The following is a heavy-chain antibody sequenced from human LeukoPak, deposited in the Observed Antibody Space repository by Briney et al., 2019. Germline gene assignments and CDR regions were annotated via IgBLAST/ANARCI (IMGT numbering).Heavy chain of an antibody. J-gene: IGHJ4*02. Sequence: SETLSLTCAVYGGSFSGYCWSWIRQPPGKGLEWIGYIYYSGSTNYNPSLKSRVTISVDTSKNQFSLKLSSVTAADTAVYYCATLTYCGGDCYYFDYWGQGTLVTVSS. CDR2: IYYSGST. V-gene: IGHV4-59*01. D-gene: IGHD2-21*02. CDR1: GGSFSGYC. CDR3: ATLTYCGGDCYYFDY.